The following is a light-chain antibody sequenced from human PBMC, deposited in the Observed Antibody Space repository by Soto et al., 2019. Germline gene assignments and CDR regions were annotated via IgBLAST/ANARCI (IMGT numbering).Light chain of an antibody. V-gene: IGKV1-39*01. CDR2: AAS. CDR3: QQTNSRPVT. CDR1: QSITTH. J-gene: IGKJ5*01. Sequence: DSEMTQYPSSLSASVEDRVTFTCRASQSITTHLNWYQQKPGKAPNLLICAASSLHSGVPSRFSGSGSGTDFTLTISRLQPEDVATYFCQQTNSRPVTFGQGTRLEIK.